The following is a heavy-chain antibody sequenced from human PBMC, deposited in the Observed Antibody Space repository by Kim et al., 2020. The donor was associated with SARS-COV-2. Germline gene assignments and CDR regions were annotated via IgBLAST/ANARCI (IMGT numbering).Heavy chain of an antibody. D-gene: IGHD5-18*01. V-gene: IGHV1-69*04. Sequence: ANYAQKFQGRVTITADKSTGTAYMELSSLRSEDTAVYYCARGHTAMAIDYWGQGTLVTVSS. CDR2: A. CDR3: ARGHTAMAIDY. J-gene: IGHJ4*02.